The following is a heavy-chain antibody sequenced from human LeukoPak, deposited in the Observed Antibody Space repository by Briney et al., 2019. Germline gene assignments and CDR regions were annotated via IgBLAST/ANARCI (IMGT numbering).Heavy chain of an antibody. CDR2: IIPIFGTA. Sequence: SVKVSCKASGGTFSSYAISWGRQAPGQGLEWMGGIIPIFGTANYAQKFQGRVTITADESTSTAYMELSSLRSEDTAVYYCARGLELSRSWFDPWGQGTLVTVSS. V-gene: IGHV1-69*13. D-gene: IGHD1-7*01. CDR1: GGTFSSYA. J-gene: IGHJ5*02. CDR3: ARGLELSRSWFDP.